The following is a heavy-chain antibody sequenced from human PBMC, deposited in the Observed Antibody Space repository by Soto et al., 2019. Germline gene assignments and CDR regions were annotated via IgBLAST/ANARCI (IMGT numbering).Heavy chain of an antibody. D-gene: IGHD3-22*01. CDR1: GFTFSSYG. Sequence: GGSLRLSCAASGFTFSSYGMHWVRQAPGKGLEWVAVISYDGSNKYYADSVKGRFTISRDNSKNTLYLQMNSLRAEDTAVYYCAKDRYYYDSSGYYPGTYYYYYGMDVWGQGTTVTVSS. J-gene: IGHJ6*02. CDR3: AKDRYYYDSSGYYPGTYYYYYGMDV. CDR2: ISYDGSNK. V-gene: IGHV3-30*18.